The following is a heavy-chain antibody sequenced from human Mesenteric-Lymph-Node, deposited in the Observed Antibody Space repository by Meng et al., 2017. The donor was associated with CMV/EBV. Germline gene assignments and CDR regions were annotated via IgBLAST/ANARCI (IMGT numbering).Heavy chain of an antibody. CDR3: ARSLFGGYCSSTSCYGRGFDY. D-gene: IGHD2-2*01. Sequence: GYSWSWTRQPPGKGLEWIGEINHSGSTNYNPSLKSRVTISVDTSKNQFSLKLSSVTAADTAVYYCARSLFGGYCSSTSCYGRGFDYWGQGTLVTVSS. J-gene: IGHJ4*02. CDR2: INHSGST. V-gene: IGHV4-34*01. CDR1: GYS.